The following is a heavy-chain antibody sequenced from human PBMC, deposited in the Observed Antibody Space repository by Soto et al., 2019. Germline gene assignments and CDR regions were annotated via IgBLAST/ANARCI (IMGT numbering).Heavy chain of an antibody. D-gene: IGHD5-18*01. CDR1: GYTFTSNA. CDR2: VNAGNGYT. J-gene: IGHJ4*02. CDR3: ARGAHNYGYVFDY. Sequence: ASVKVSCKSSGYTFTSNAIHWVRQAPGQSLEWMGWVNAGNGYTKYLQNFQGRVTITSDTSASTAYMELNSLRSEDTAVYYCARGAHNYGYVFDYWGQGTLVTVSS. V-gene: IGHV1-3*01.